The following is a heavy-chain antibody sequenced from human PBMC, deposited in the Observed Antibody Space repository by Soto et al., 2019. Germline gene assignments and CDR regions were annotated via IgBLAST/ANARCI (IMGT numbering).Heavy chain of an antibody. CDR3: AREGGGYCSGGSCQVDY. CDR1: GGSISSSSYY. V-gene: IGHV4-39*02. D-gene: IGHD2-15*01. CDR2: IYYRGNT. J-gene: IGHJ4*02. Sequence: QLQLQESGPGLVKPSETLSLTCTVSGGSISSSSYYWGWIRQPPGKGLEWIGSIYYRGNTYYNPSLQRRLTISVDTSKNHFSLKLSSVTAADTAVYYCAREGGGYCSGGSCQVDYWGQVTLVTVSS.